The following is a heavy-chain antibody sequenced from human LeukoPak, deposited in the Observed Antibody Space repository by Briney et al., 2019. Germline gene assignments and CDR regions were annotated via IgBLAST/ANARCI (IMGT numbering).Heavy chain of an antibody. Sequence: SETLSLTCTVSGGSISSYYWSWIRQPAGKGLEWIGRIYTSGSTNYNPSLKSRVTISVDTSKNQFSLKLSSVTAADTAVYYCARGTTEPGYSSSWYYFDYWGQGTLVTVSS. V-gene: IGHV4-4*07. D-gene: IGHD6-13*01. J-gene: IGHJ4*02. CDR2: IYTSGST. CDR3: ARGTTEPGYSSSWYYFDY. CDR1: GGSISSYY.